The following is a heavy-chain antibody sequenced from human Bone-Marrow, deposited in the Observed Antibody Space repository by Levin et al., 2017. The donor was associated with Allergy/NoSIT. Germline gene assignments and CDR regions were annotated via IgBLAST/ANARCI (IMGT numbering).Heavy chain of an antibody. D-gene: IGHD4-11*01. CDR1: GGSITSGSYY. CDR2: IYYRGST. V-gene: IGHV4-31*03. Sequence: SETLSLTCTVSGGSITSGSYYWSWIRQHPGKGLEWISYIYYRGSTYYNPSLRSRVNISVDTSKNQFSLTLSSVTAADTAVYYCARDYMAINLWGQGILVTASS. J-gene: IGHJ5*02. CDR3: ARDYMAINL.